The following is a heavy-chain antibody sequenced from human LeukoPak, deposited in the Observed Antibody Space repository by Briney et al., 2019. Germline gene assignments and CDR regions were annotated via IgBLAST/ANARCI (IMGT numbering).Heavy chain of an antibody. CDR1: GFTFSSFA. Sequence: GGSLRLSCAASGFTFSSFALHWVRQAPGKGLEWVGRVKGKTDGAAPDYAAPVKGRFSISTDDSRDTLYLQMRGLKTEDTAVYYCITEHNWGHGTLVTVSS. D-gene: IGHD2-21*01. CDR3: ITEHN. V-gene: IGHV3-15*01. J-gene: IGHJ4*01. CDR2: VKGKTDGAAP.